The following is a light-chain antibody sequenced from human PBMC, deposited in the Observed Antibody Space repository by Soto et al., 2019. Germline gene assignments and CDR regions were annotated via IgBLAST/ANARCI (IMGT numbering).Light chain of an antibody. CDR3: QQYGSSPPGGT. Sequence: EIVLTRSPGTLSLSPGERATLSCRASQSVSSSYLAWYQQKPGQAPRLLIYGASSRATGIPDRFSGSGSGTDFTLTISRLEPEDFAVYYCQQYGSSPPGGTFGQGTKVDIK. CDR1: QSVSSSY. V-gene: IGKV3-20*01. J-gene: IGKJ1*01. CDR2: GAS.